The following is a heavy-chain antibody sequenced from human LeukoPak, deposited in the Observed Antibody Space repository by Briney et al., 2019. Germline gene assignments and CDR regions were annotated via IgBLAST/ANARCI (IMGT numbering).Heavy chain of an antibody. D-gene: IGHD3-22*01. Sequence: SVKVSCKASGGTFSSYAISWVRQDPGQGLEWMGGIIPIFGTANYAQKFQGRVTITADESTSTAYMELSSLRSEDTAVYYCARASSGYYDDAFDIWGQGTMVTVSS. CDR3: ARASSGYYDDAFDI. CDR1: GGTFSSYA. J-gene: IGHJ3*02. CDR2: IIPIFGTA. V-gene: IGHV1-69*13.